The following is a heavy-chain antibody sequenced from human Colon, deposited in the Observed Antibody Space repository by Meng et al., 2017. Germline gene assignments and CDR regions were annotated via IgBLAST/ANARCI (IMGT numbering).Heavy chain of an antibody. J-gene: IGHJ4*02. CDR3: ARGGNIVMALAKPFDA. V-gene: IGHV4-34*01. D-gene: IGHD2-21*01. CDR1: GRFLTEYY. CDR2: INHRRTI. Sequence: VHLQQGGAGQLAPSETMSLTCAVYGRFLTEYYWSWIRQTAGKGMEWIGVINHRRTINYNPSLKSRVTISVDTSKNQILLKLTSVTAADTAKYYCARGGNIVMALAKPFDAWGQGTLVTVSS.